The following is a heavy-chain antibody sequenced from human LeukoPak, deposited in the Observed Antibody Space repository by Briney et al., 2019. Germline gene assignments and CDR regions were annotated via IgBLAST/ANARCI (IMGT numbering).Heavy chain of an antibody. CDR3: AKDLRGTNIAARPGVN. CDR1: GFTFSSYG. D-gene: IGHD6-6*01. CDR2: IRYDGSNK. Sequence: GGSLRLSCAASGFTFSSYGMHWVRQAPGKGLEWVAFIRYDGSNKYYADSVKGRFTISRYNSKNTLYLQMNSLRAEDTAVYYCAKDLRGTNIAARPGVNWGQGTLVTVSS. J-gene: IGHJ4*02. V-gene: IGHV3-30*02.